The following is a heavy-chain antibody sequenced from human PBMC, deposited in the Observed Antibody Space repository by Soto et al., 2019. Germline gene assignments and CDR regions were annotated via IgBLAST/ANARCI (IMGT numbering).Heavy chain of an antibody. V-gene: IGHV1-3*01. CDR2: INAGNDNT. CDR1: GYTFTSYA. J-gene: IGHJ4*02. CDR3: ARVRVAMVRGNPVDY. Sequence: SVKVSCKASGYTFTSYAMHWVRQAPGQRLEWMGWINAGNDNTKYSQKFQGRVTITRDTSASTAYMELSSLRSEDTVVYYCARVRVAMVRGNPVDYWGQGTLVTVSS. D-gene: IGHD3-10*01.